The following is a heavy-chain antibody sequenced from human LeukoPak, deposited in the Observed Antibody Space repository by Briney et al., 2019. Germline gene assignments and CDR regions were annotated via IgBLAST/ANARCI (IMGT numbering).Heavy chain of an antibody. CDR3: ARGGQWLVLGAFDI. CDR1: GGSFSGYY. D-gene: IGHD6-19*01. J-gene: IGHJ3*02. V-gene: IGHV4-59*01. CDR2: IYYSGST. Sequence: SETLSLTCAVYGGSFSGYYWSWIRQPPGKGLEWIGYIYYSGSTNYNPSLKSRVTISVDTSKNQFSLKLSSVTAADTAVYYCARGGQWLVLGAFDIWGQGTMVTVSS.